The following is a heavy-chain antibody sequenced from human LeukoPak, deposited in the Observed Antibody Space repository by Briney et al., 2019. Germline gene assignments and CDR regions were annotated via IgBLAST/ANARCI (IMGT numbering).Heavy chain of an antibody. V-gene: IGHV3-9*01. CDR2: ISWNSGSI. CDR3: AKDMSILYAFDI. CDR1: GFTFDDYA. D-gene: IGHD6-6*01. Sequence: GGSLRLSRAASGFTFDDYAMHWVRQAPGKGLEWVSGISWNSGSIGYADSVEGRFTISRDNAKNSLYLQMNSLRAEDTALYYCAKDMSILYAFDIWGQGTMVTVSS. J-gene: IGHJ3*02.